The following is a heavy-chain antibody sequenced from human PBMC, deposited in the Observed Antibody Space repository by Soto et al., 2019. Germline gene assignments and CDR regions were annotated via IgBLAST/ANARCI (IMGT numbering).Heavy chain of an antibody. CDR1: GFTFSAYT. V-gene: IGHV3-30-3*01. CDR2: ISYDGNNE. CDR3: ARDGYSGRSDGFDI. J-gene: IGHJ3*02. D-gene: IGHD1-26*01. Sequence: QVQLVESGGGVVQPRRSLRLSCAASGFTFSAYTMHWARQPPGKGLEWVAVISYDGNNERYTDPVKGRFTVSRDNSKSTLYLQMNSLKSEDTAVYYCARDGYSGRSDGFDIWGQGTMVTVSS.